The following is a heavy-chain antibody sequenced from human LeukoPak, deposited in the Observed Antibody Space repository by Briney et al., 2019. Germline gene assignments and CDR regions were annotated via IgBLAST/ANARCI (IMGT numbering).Heavy chain of an antibody. CDR3: AKDGGNWNYFDY. Sequence: GRSLRLSCAASGFTFDDYAMHWVRQAPGKGLEWVSGISWNSGSIGYADSVKGRFTISRDNAKNSLYLQMNSLRAEDTALYYCAKDGGNWNYFDYWGQGTLVTFSS. D-gene: IGHD2-15*01. CDR2: ISWNSGSI. V-gene: IGHV3-9*01. J-gene: IGHJ4*02. CDR1: GFTFDDYA.